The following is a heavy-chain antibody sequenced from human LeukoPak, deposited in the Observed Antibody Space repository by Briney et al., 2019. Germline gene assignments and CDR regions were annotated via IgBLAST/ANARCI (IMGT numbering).Heavy chain of an antibody. CDR2: ISSSGSYT. V-gene: IGHV3-11*06. J-gene: IGHJ4*02. D-gene: IGHD2-2*01. Sequence: GGSLRLSCAASGFTFSDYYMSWIRQATGKGLEWVSYISSSGSYTNYADSVKGRFTISRDNAKNSLYLQMNSLRAEDTAVYYCARSSGQLPNGLFFDSWGQGTLVTVSS. CDR3: ARSSGQLPNGLFFDS. CDR1: GFTFSDYY.